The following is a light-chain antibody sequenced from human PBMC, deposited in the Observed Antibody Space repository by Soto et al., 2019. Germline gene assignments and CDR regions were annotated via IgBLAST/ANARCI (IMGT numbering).Light chain of an antibody. CDR2: GVT. V-gene: IGLV2-23*02. CDR3: CSYAGSNNYV. CDR1: SSDVGSYNL. J-gene: IGLJ1*01. Sequence: QSVLTQPASVSGSPGQSITISCTGTSSDVGSYNLVSWYQQHPGKAPKFMIYGVTKRPSGVSNRFSGSKSGNTASLTISGLQAEDEADYYCCSYAGSNNYVFGTGTKVTV.